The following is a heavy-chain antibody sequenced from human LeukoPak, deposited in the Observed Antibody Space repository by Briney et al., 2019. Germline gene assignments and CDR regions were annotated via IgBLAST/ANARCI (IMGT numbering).Heavy chain of an antibody. Sequence: PSETLSLTCTVSGGSISSYYWSWIRQPAGKGLEWVGRFYISGSTNYNPSLKSRVTMSVDTSKNQFSLRLNSVTAADTAVYYCARDFLLQSEGLFDYWGQGTLVTVSS. D-gene: IGHD4-11*01. V-gene: IGHV4-4*07. J-gene: IGHJ4*02. CDR1: GGSISSYY. CDR3: ARDFLLQSEGLFDY. CDR2: FYISGST.